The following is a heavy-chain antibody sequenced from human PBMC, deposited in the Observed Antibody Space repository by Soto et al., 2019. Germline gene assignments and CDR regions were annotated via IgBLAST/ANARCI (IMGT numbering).Heavy chain of an antibody. V-gene: IGHV1-69*13. CDR1: GGTFGSNA. D-gene: IGHD6-6*01. CDR3: AREAEHEYFDD. CDR2: IIPMFDIV. Sequence: SVKVSCKASGGTFGSNAISWVRQAPGQGLEWMGGIIPMFDIVHFAQKFQGRVTITADDFTSTAYMELSSLRSEDTAVYYCAREAEHEYFDDWGQGTPVTVSS. J-gene: IGHJ4*02.